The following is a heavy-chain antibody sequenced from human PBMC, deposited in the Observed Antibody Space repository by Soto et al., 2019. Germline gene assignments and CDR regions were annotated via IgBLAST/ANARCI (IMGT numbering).Heavy chain of an antibody. CDR2: IRTRADNYPT. J-gene: IGHJ3*02. D-gene: IGHD1-26*01. CDR1: GFTFSGSA. V-gene: IGHV3-73*01. Sequence: EVQLVESGGGLVQPGESLKLSCAASGFTFSGSAIHWVRQASGKGLEWVGRIRTRADNYPTSYAASMKGRFTISREDSKNVAYLQMNSLKTEDTAVYYCPSWELGATHAFDIWGQGTMVTVSS. CDR3: PSWELGATHAFDI.